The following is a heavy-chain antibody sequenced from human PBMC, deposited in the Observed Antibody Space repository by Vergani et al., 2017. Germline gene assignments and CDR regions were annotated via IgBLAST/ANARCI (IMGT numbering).Heavy chain of an antibody. CDR2: MYPNSGTT. CDR3: ARGRDYGYDDP. D-gene: IGHD4-17*01. J-gene: IGHJ5*02. CDR1: GYTFTSYD. Sequence: QVQLVQSGAEVKKPGASVKVSCKASGYTFTSYDINWVRQATGQGLEWRGWMYPNSGTTGYAQKFQGRVTMTRNTSRSTAYLELSSLRSADPAVYYCARGRDYGYDDPWGQGTLVTVSS. V-gene: IGHV1-8*02.